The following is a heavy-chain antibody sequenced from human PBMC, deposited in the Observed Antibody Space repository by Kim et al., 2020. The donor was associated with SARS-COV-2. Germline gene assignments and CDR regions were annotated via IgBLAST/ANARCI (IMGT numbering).Heavy chain of an antibody. CDR3: AKAQLIAVAGTGFDY. CDR1: GFTFSSYA. Sequence: GGSLRLSCAASGFTFSSYAMSWVRQAPGKGLEWVSAISGSGGSTYYADSVKGRFTISRDNSKNTLYLQMNSLRAEDTAVYYCAKAQLIAVAGTGFDYWGQGTLVTVSS. CDR2: ISGSGGST. V-gene: IGHV3-23*01. J-gene: IGHJ4*02. D-gene: IGHD6-19*01.